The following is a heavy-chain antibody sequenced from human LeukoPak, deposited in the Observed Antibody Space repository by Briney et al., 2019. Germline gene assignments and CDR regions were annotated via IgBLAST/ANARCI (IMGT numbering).Heavy chain of an antibody. CDR1: GFTFSSYG. J-gene: IGHJ4*02. CDR2: IKQDGSEK. V-gene: IGHV3-7*01. D-gene: IGHD4-17*01. CDR3: ANGEVYFDY. Sequence: GRSLRLSCAASGFTFSSYGMHWVRQAPGKGLEWVANIKQDGSEKYYVDSVKGRFTISRDNAKNSLYLQMNSLRAEDTAVYYCANGEVYFDYWGQGTLVTVSS.